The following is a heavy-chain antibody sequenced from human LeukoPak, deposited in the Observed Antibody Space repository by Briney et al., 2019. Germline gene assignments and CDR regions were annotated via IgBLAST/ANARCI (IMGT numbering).Heavy chain of an antibody. Sequence: GGSLRLSCAASGFSFSTSPMSWVRQPPGKGLEWVSAMNNGPGATFYRDSVRGRFTISRDDSKSTLYLQMNSLRAEDTGTYYCAKTHYDLLDVWGQGTTVAVSS. J-gene: IGHJ6*02. V-gene: IGHV3-23*01. CDR3: AKTHYDLLDV. CDR1: GFSFSTSP. D-gene: IGHD5-12*01. CDR2: MNNGPGAT.